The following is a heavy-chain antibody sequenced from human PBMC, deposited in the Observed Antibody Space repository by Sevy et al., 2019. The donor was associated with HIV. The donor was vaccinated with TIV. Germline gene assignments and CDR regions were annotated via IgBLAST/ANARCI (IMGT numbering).Heavy chain of an antibody. D-gene: IGHD2-2*01. CDR3: ARDRDSTSTGDDFDY. Sequence: GGSLRLSCAASGFTFSSYGMHWVRQAPGKGLEWVAVIWYDGSNKYYADSVKGRFTISRDNSKNTLYLQMNSLRAEDTDVDYSARDRDSTSTGDDFDYWGQGTLVTVSS. CDR1: GFTFSSYG. V-gene: IGHV3-33*01. CDR2: IWYDGSNK. J-gene: IGHJ4*02.